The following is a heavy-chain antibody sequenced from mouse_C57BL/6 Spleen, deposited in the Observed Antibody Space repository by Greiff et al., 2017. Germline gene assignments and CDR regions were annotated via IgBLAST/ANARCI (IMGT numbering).Heavy chain of an antibody. CDR1: GYTFTSYW. CDR3: ARAHYGTGAWFAY. J-gene: IGHJ3*01. Sequence: QVQLQQPGTELVKPGASVQLSCKASGYTFTSYWMHWVKQRPGQGLEWIGNINPSNGGTTYNEKFKSKATLTVDKSSSTAYMQLSSLTSEDSAVYDCARAHYGTGAWFAYWGQGTLVTVSA. CDR2: INPSNGGT. V-gene: IGHV1-53*01. D-gene: IGHD1-1*02.